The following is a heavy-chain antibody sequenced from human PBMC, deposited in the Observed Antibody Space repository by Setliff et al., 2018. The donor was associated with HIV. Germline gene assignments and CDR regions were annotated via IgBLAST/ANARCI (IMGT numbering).Heavy chain of an antibody. CDR1: RGSISSSNW. D-gene: IGHD3-10*01. CDR2: IYHSGDT. Sequence: SETLSLTCAVSRGSISSSNWWSWVRQPPGKGLEWIGEIYHSGDTNYNPSLKSRVTISVDKSKNQFSLKMTSVTAADTAVYYCARVAAGTYGKGDWFDPWGQGTQGTSPQ. V-gene: IGHV4-4*02. CDR3: ARVAAGTYGKGDWFDP. J-gene: IGHJ5*02.